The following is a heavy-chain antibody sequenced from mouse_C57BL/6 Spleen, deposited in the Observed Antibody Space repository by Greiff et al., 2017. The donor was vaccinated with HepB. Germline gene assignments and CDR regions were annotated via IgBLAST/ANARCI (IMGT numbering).Heavy chain of an antibody. V-gene: IGHV3-6*01. CDR1: GYSITSGYY. J-gene: IGHJ3*01. Sequence: EVKLEESGPGLVKPSQSLSLTCSVTGYSITSGYYWNWIRQFPGNKLEWMGYISYDGSNNYNPSLKNRISITRDTSKNQFFLKLNSVTTEVTATYYCARDYDAWFAYWGQGTLVTVSA. CDR3: ARDYDAWFAY. D-gene: IGHD2-12*01. CDR2: ISYDGSN.